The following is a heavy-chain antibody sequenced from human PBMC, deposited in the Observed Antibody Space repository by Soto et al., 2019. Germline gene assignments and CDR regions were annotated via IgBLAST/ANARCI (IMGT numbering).Heavy chain of an antibody. CDR2: IYDSESA. CDR3: ARASSSSSAADY. V-gene: IGHV4-31*03. Sequence: QVQLQESGPGLVKPSQTLSLTCSVSGESISSGGYYWSWIRHHPGKGLEWIGYIYDSESAYYNPSLNSRVXXXMXXSKNHFAMRLSSVTAADTAVYYCARASSSSSAADYWGQGTLATVSS. D-gene: IGHD6-6*01. J-gene: IGHJ4*02. CDR1: GESISSGGYY.